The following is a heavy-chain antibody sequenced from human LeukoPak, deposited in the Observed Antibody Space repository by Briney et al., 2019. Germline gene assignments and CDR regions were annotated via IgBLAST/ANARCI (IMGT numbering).Heavy chain of an antibody. CDR3: VVITHY. CDR2: ISSDGRTT. J-gene: IGHJ4*02. D-gene: IGHD3-10*01. CDR1: GFAFSSYA. V-gene: IGHV3-74*01. Sequence: GGSLRLSCAASGFAFSSYAMSWVRQAPGKGLVWVSRISSDGRTTSYADSVKGRFTISRDNAKNTLYLQMDSLRAEDTAVYYCVVITHYWGQGTLVTVSS.